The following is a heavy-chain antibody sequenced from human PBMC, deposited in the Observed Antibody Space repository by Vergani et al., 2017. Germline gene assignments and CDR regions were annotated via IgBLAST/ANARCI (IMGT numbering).Heavy chain of an antibody. CDR3: ARRGIAAPSDY. D-gene: IGHD6-13*01. Sequence: QLQLQESGPGLVKPSETLSLTCTVSGSSISSSSYYWGWLRQPPGKGLEWIGSIYYSGSTYYNPSLKSRVTISVDTSKNQFSLKLSSVTAADTAVYYCARRGIAAPSDYWGQGTLVTVSS. CDR1: GSSISSSSYY. CDR2: IYYSGST. J-gene: IGHJ4*02. V-gene: IGHV4-39*01.